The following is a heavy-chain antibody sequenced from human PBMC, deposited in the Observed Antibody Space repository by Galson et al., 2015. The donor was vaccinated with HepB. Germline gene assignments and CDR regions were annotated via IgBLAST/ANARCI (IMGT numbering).Heavy chain of an antibody. CDR3: ATELAGRYGSGSPYGMDV. CDR2: INPSGGST. Sequence: SVKVSCKASGYTFTSYYMHWVRQAPGQGLEWMGIINPSGGSTSYAQKFQGRVTMTRDTSTSTVYMELSSLRSEDTAVYYCATELAGRYGSGSPYGMDVWGQGTTVTVSS. D-gene: IGHD3-10*01. J-gene: IGHJ6*02. CDR1: GYTFTSYY. V-gene: IGHV1-46*01.